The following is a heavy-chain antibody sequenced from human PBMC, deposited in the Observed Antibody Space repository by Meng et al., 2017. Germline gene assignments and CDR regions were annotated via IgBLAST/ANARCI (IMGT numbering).Heavy chain of an antibody. J-gene: IGHJ3*02. V-gene: IGHV5-51*01. Sequence: GESLKISCKGSGYSFTSYWIGWVRQMPGKGLEWMGIIYPGDSDTRYSPSFQSQVTISADKSISTAYLQWSSLKASDTAMYYCATTSGYYYDSSGHDAFDIWGQGTMVTVSS. D-gene: IGHD3-22*01. CDR1: GYSFTSYW. CDR3: ATTSGYYYDSSGHDAFDI. CDR2: IYPGDSDT.